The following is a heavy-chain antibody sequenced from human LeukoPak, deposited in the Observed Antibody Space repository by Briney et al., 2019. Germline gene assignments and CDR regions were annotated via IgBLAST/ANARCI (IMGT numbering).Heavy chain of an antibody. V-gene: IGHV3-21*01. D-gene: IGHD3-22*01. J-gene: IGHJ4*02. Sequence: GGSLRLSCAASGFTFSSYSMNWVSQAPGEGLEWVSSISSSSSYLYYADSVKGRFTISRDNAKNSLYLQMNSLRAEDTAVYYCARELHYYDSSGRLDYWGQGTLVTVSS. CDR2: ISSSSSYL. CDR3: ARELHYYDSSGRLDY. CDR1: GFTFSSYS.